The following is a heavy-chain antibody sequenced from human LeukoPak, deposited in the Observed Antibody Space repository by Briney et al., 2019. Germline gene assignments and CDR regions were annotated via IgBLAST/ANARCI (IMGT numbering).Heavy chain of an antibody. V-gene: IGHV1-3*01. J-gene: IGHJ4*02. CDR3: VRDWGYQLLAY. D-gene: IGHD2-2*01. CDR2: INGGNGKI. Sequence: ASVKVSCKASGYTFTGYAIHRVRQAPGQRLEWMGWINGGNGKIKYSQKLQGRVTMTRDTSASAAYMELSSLRSEDTAVYYCVRDWGYQLLAYWGQGTLVTVSS. CDR1: GYTFTGYA.